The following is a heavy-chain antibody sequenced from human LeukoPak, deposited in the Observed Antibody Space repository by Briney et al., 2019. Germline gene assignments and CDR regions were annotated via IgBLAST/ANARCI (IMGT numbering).Heavy chain of an antibody. CDR3: ARDPASYSSSSPAWFDP. V-gene: IGHV3-21*01. D-gene: IGHD6-6*01. J-gene: IGHJ5*02. CDR2: ISSSSSYI. CDR1: GFTFSRYW. Sequence: GRSLRLSCAASGFTFSRYWMSWVRQAPGKGLEWVSSISSSSSYIYYADSVKGRFTISRDNAKNSLYLQMNSLRAEDTSVYYCARDPASYSSSSPAWFDPWGQGTLVTVSS.